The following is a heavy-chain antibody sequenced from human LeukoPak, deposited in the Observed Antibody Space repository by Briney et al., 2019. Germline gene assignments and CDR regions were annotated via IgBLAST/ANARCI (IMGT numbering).Heavy chain of an antibody. Sequence: PSETLSLTCAVYGGSFSGYYWSWIRQPPGKGLEWIGGINHSGSTNYNPSLKSRVTISVDTSKNQFSLKLSSVTAADTAVYYCARGGASFYYYGSGSYLNYWGQGTLVTVSS. V-gene: IGHV4-34*01. J-gene: IGHJ4*02. CDR1: GGSFSGYY. CDR2: INHSGST. D-gene: IGHD3-10*01. CDR3: ARGGASFYYYGSGSYLNY.